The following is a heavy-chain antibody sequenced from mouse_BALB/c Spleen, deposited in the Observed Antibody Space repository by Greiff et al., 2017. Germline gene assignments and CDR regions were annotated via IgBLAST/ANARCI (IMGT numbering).Heavy chain of an antibody. V-gene: IGHV1-15*01. J-gene: IGHJ4*01. CDR2: IDPETGGT. CDR3: TRSSLYGIYAMDY. D-gene: IGHD2-1*01. CDR1: GYTFTDYE. Sequence: QVQLKESGAELVRPGASVTLSCKASGYTFTDYEMHWVKQTPVHGLEWIGAIDPETGGTAYNQKFKGKATLTADKSSSTAYMELRSLTSEDSAVYYCTRSSLYGIYAMDYWGQGTSVTVSS.